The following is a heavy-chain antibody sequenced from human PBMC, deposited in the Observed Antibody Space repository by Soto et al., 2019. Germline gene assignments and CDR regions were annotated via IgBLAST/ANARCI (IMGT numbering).Heavy chain of an antibody. CDR2: ISSGSNYT. D-gene: IGHD3-10*01. CDR3: ARDFKESQYYYYCMDV. V-gene: IGHV3-21*06. Sequence: EVQLVESGGGLVKPGGSLRLSCVVSGFTFSSYSMNWFRQAPGKGLEWVSSISSGSNYTYYADSVKGRFTISRDNATNAVYLQINCLSAEDTALYYCARDFKESQYYYYCMDVWGKGTTVTVSS. CDR1: GFTFSSYS. J-gene: IGHJ6*03.